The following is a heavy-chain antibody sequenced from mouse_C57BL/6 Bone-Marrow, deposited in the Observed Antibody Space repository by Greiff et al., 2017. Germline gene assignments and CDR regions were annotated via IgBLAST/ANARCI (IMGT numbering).Heavy chain of an antibody. V-gene: IGHV14-4*01. CDR1: GFNIKDDY. J-gene: IGHJ4*01. Sequence: EVQLQQSGAELVRSGPSLKLSCTASGFNIKDDYMHWVRQSPDQGLEWIGWTDPENGDTEYASKFQGKVTITADTSSNTAYLQLSSLTSEDTAVYYCTTLRITTLDYWGQGTSVTVSS. D-gene: IGHD1-1*01. CDR2: TDPENGDT. CDR3: TTLRITTLDY.